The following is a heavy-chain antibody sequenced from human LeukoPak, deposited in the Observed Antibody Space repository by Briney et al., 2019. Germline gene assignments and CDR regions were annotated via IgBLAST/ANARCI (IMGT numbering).Heavy chain of an antibody. D-gene: IGHD1-1*01. CDR2: IYPGDSDT. CDR1: GYSFTSYW. J-gene: IGHJ3*02. V-gene: IGHV5-51*01. Sequence: GESLKISCKGSGYSFTSYWIGWVRQMPGKGLEWMGIIYPGDSDTRYSTYFQGPVTLSADKSISTAYLQWSSLKASDTAMYYCARRDGTSGENAFDIWGQGTMVTVSS. CDR3: ARRDGTSGENAFDI.